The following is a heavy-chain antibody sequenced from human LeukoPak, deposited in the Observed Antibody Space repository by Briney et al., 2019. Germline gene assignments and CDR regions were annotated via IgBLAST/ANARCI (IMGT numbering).Heavy chain of an antibody. CDR2: IKQDGSEK. CDR3: ARDNDILTGYYPYNWFDP. Sequence: GGSLRLSCAASGFTFSRFWMSWVRQAPGKGLEWVANIKQDGSEKNYVDSVKGRFTISRDNAKNSVYLQMNSLRAEDTAVYYCARDNDILTGYYPYNWFDPWGQGTLVTVSS. CDR1: GFTFSRFW. D-gene: IGHD3-9*01. V-gene: IGHV3-7*01. J-gene: IGHJ5*02.